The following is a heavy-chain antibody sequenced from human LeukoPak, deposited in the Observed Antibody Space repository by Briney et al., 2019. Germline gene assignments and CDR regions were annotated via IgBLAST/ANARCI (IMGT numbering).Heavy chain of an antibody. CDR1: GGSISSYY. CDR2: IYYSGSS. Sequence: SETLSLTCTVSGGSISSYYWSWIWQPPGKGLEWIGYIYYSGSSNYNPSLKSRVTISIDTSKNQFSLKLNSVTAADTAVYYCARGEVGATTDFDYWGQGTLVTVSS. CDR3: ARGEVGATTDFDY. V-gene: IGHV4-59*01. J-gene: IGHJ4*02. D-gene: IGHD1-26*01.